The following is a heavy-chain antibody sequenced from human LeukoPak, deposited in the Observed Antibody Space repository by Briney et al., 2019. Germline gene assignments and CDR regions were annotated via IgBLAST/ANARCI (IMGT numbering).Heavy chain of an antibody. CDR2: IIPIFGTA. J-gene: IGHJ5*02. CDR1: GGTFSSYA. Sequence: GASVKVSCKASGGTFSSYAISWVRQAPGQGLEWMGRIIPIFGTANYAQKFQGRVTITADESTSTAYMELSSLRSEDTAVYYCARDYSSGWSTFDPWGQGTLVTVSS. V-gene: IGHV1-69*13. D-gene: IGHD6-19*01. CDR3: ARDYSSGWSTFDP.